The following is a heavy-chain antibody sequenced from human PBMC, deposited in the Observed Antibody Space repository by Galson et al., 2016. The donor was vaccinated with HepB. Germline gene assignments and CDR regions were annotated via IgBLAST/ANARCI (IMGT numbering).Heavy chain of an antibody. CDR1: GFTFSNYG. CDR3: ANGNFDY. CDR2: ISYDGSNR. D-gene: IGHD1-14*01. V-gene: IGHV3-30*18. J-gene: IGHJ4*02. Sequence: SLRLSCAASGFTFSNYGMHWVRQAPGKGLEWVAVISYDGSNRFYADSVKGRFTISRDDPTCTLYLQINDSRTEDTAVYYCANGNFDYWGQGTLVTVSS.